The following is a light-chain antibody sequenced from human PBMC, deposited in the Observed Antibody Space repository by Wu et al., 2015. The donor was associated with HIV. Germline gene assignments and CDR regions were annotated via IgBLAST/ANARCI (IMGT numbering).Light chain of an antibody. J-gene: IGKJ4*01. Sequence: EIVLTQSPGTLSLSPGERATLSCRASQSVGSTYLAWYQQKPGQAPRLLIYGASSRATGIPDRFSGSASGRDFTLTINRLETEDFAVYYCQHYGTSPQVTFGGGTKVEIK. V-gene: IGKV3-20*01. CDR1: QSVGSTY. CDR3: QHYGTSPQVT. CDR2: GAS.